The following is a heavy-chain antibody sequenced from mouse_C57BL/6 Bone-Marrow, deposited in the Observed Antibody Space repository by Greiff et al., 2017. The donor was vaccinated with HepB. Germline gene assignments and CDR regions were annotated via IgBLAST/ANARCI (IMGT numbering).Heavy chain of an antibody. V-gene: IGHV1-55*01. CDR3: ARWRGDGWYFDV. D-gene: IGHD3-3*01. CDR2: IYPGSGST. Sequence: QVQLQQPGAELVKPGASVKMSCKASGYTFTSYWITWVKQRPGQGLEWIGDIYPGSGSTNYNEKFKSKATLTVDTSSSTAYMQLSSLTSEDSSVYYCARWRGDGWYFDVWGTGTTVTVSS. J-gene: IGHJ1*03. CDR1: GYTFTSYW.